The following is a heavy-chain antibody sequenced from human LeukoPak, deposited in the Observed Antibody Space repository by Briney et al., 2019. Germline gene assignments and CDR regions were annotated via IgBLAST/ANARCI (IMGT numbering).Heavy chain of an antibody. CDR3: ASSIITGYYYYGMDV. V-gene: IGHV4-59*08. J-gene: IGHJ6*02. CDR1: GGSISSYY. Sequence: SETLSRTCTVSGGSISSYYWSWIRQPPGKGLEWIGYIYYSGSTNYNPSLKSRVTISVDTSKNQFSLKLSSVTAADTAVYYCASSIITGYYYYGMDVRGQGTTVTVSS. CDR2: IYYSGST. D-gene: IGHD3-10*01.